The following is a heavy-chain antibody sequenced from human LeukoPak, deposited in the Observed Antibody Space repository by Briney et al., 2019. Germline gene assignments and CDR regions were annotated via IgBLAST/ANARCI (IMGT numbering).Heavy chain of an antibody. CDR2: IYYSGSSGST. CDR1: GDSLSSSGHY. V-gene: IGHV4-31*03. Sequence: SETLSLTCSVSGDSLSSSGHYWSWIRQLPGKGLEWIGYIYYSGSSGSTHYNPSLKSRLTISLDTSKSQFSLMLTSVTAADTAVYYCARGYAPFDPWGQGTLVTVCS. CDR3: ARGYAPFDP. J-gene: IGHJ5*02. D-gene: IGHD5-12*01.